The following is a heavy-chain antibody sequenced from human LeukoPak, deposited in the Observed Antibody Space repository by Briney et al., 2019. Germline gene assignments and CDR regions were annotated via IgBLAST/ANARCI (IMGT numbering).Heavy chain of an antibody. CDR3: ASEDSSGYYNWFDP. CDR2: IYYSGST. CDR1: GGSIRNSSFY. J-gene: IGHJ5*02. D-gene: IGHD3-22*01. Sequence: SETLSLTCAVSGGSIRNSSFYWGWIRQPPGKGLEWIGSIYYSGSTHYNPSLKSRVTISVDTSKNQFSLKLSSVTAADTAVYYCASEDSSGYYNWFDPWGQGTLVTVSS. V-gene: IGHV4-39*01.